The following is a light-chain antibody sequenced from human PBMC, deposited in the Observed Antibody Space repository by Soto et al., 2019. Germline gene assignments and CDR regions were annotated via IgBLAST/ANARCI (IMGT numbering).Light chain of an antibody. J-gene: IGKJ2*01. CDR1: QSINRW. CDR3: QQYNSYPYT. CDR2: KAS. Sequence: DIQMTQSPSTLSASVGDRVTISCRASQSINRWFAWYQQKPGKAPNLLIYKASSLEGGVPSRFSGSGSGTEFTLTISSLQPDDFATYSCQQYNSYPYTFGQGTKLEIK. V-gene: IGKV1-5*03.